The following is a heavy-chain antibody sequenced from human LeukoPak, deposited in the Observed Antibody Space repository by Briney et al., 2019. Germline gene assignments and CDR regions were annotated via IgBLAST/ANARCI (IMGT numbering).Heavy chain of an antibody. J-gene: IGHJ4*02. V-gene: IGHV3-15*01. CDR2: IKSQTDGGTI. CDR3: ATAAGIAAPGTKGIDY. CDR1: GFTFRNAW. D-gene: IGHD6-13*01. Sequence: GGSLRLSCAASGFTFRNAWMSWVRQAPGKGLEWIGRIKSQTDGGTIAYAAPVKGRFTISRGDSKNTLDPQMNSLKTEDTAVYYCATAAGIAAPGTKGIDYWGQGTLVTVSS.